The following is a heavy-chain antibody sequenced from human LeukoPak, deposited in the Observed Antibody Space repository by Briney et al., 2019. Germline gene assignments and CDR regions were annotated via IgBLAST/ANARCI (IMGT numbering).Heavy chain of an antibody. Sequence: SGTLSLTCAVYGGSFSGYYWSWIRQPPGKGLEWIGEINHSGSTNYNPSLKSRVTISVDTSKNQFSLKLSSVTAADTAVYYCARGLRRIAAAGTLLYNWFDPWGQGTLVTVSS. V-gene: IGHV4-34*01. J-gene: IGHJ5*02. CDR3: ARGLRRIAAAGTLLYNWFDP. CDR1: GGSFSGYY. D-gene: IGHD6-13*01. CDR2: INHSGST.